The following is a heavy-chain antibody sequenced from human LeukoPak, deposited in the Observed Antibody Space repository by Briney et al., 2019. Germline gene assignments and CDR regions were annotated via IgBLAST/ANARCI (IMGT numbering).Heavy chain of an antibody. CDR3: ASGERGYSYGPLDY. Sequence: ASVKVSCKASGYTFTSYGISWVRQAPGQGLEWMGWISAYNGNTNYAQKLQGRVTMTTDTSTSTAYMELRSLRSDDTAVYYCASGERGYSYGPLDYWGQGTLVTVSS. CDR1: GYTFTSYG. J-gene: IGHJ4*02. D-gene: IGHD5-18*01. V-gene: IGHV1-18*01. CDR2: ISAYNGNT.